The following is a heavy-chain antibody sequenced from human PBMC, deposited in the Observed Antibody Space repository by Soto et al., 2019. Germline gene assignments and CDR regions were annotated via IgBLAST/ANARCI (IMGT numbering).Heavy chain of an antibody. J-gene: IGHJ6*02. CDR3: ARDIVVVAATSPESYYYYGMDV. CDR1: GFTFSTYG. Sequence: QVQLVESGGGVVQPGGSLRLSCAASGFTFSTYGMHWVRQAPGKGLEWVALISDDGSKKYYIDSVKGRFTISRDNAKNSLYLQMNSLRAEDTAVYYCARDIVVVAATSPESYYYYGMDVWGQGTTVTVSS. D-gene: IGHD2-15*01. CDR2: ISDDGSKK. V-gene: IGHV3-30*03.